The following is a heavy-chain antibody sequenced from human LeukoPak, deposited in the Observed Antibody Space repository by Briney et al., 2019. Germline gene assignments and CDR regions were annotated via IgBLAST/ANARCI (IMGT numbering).Heavy chain of an antibody. J-gene: IGHJ5*02. CDR3: AITADYYDSSGPPQGFDP. D-gene: IGHD3-22*01. V-gene: IGHV3-48*03. CDR2: ISSRDSII. CDR1: GFTFSSYE. Sequence: GGSLRLSCAASGFTFSSYEMNWVRQAPGKGLEWVSYISSRDSIIYYADSVKGRFTISRDNAKNSLYLQMNSLRAEDTAVYYCAITADYYDSSGPPQGFDPWGQGTLVTVSS.